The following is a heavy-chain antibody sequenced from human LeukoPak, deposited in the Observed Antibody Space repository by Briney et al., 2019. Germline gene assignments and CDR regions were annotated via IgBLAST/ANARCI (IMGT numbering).Heavy chain of an antibody. CDR2: ISGGGDNT. Sequence: TGGSLRLSCAASGFTFSDYYMSWVRQAPGKGLEWVSAISGGGDNTYYADSVRGRFTISRDNSKNTLFLQMNSLRAEDTAIYYCAKPVDGASVQRYFQHWGQGTLVTVSS. CDR3: AKPVDGASVQRYFQH. J-gene: IGHJ1*01. CDR1: GFTFSDYY. V-gene: IGHV3-23*01. D-gene: IGHD1-1*01.